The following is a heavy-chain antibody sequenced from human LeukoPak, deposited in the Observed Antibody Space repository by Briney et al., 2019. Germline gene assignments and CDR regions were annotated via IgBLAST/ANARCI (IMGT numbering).Heavy chain of an antibody. CDR2: ISSSSSYI. J-gene: IGHJ4*02. Sequence: GGSLRLSCAASGFTFSTYNMNWVRQAPGKGLEWVSSISSSSSYIYYADSVKGRFTVSRDNAKNSLYLQMNSLRAEDTAVYYCARGLTLRASFDYWGQGTLVTVSS. CDR1: GFTFSTYN. D-gene: IGHD3-10*01. CDR3: ARGLTLRASFDY. V-gene: IGHV3-21*01.